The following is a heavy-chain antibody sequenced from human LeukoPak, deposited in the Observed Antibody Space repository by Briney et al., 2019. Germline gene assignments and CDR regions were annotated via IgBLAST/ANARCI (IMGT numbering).Heavy chain of an antibody. V-gene: IGHV3-23*01. CDR3: AKGGVVVPFGY. J-gene: IGHJ4*02. Sequence: SGGSLRLSCAASGFTFSSYAMSWVRQAPGKGLEWVSAISGSGGSTYYAESVKGRFTISRDNSKNTLYLQMNSLRAEDTAVYYCAKGGVVVPFGYWGQGTLVTVSS. CDR1: GFTFSSYA. D-gene: IGHD2-2*01. CDR2: ISGSGGST.